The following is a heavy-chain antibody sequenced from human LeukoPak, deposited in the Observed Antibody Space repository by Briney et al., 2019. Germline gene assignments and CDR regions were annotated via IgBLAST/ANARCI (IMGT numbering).Heavy chain of an antibody. V-gene: IGHV4-4*07. CDR3: ASDYSDSSDYHQIFED. Sequence: PSETLSLTCTVSGGSISGYFWSWIRQPAGKGLEWIGRIYSSGSINYNPSLKSRVTMSIDTSRNRFSLSLTSVTAADTAIYYCASDYSDSSDYHQIFEDWGQGALVTVSS. CDR2: IYSSGSI. CDR1: GGSISGYF. J-gene: IGHJ4*02. D-gene: IGHD3-22*01.